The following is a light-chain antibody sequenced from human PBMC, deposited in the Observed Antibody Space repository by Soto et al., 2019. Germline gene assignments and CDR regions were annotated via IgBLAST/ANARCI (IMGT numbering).Light chain of an antibody. J-gene: IGKJ1*01. CDR3: QQRSNWPRG. V-gene: IGKV3-11*01. CDR1: QSVSSY. Sequence: EIVLTQSPATLCLSPGERATLSCRASQSVSSYLAWYQQKPGQAPRLLIYDASNRATGIPARFSGSGSGTDFTLTISSLEPEDFAVYYCQQRSNWPRGFGQGTKVDIK. CDR2: DAS.